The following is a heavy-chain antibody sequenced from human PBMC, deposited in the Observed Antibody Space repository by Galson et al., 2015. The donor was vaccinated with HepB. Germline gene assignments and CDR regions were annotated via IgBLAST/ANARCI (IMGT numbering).Heavy chain of an antibody. CDR2: ISYDGGNE. J-gene: IGHJ4*02. V-gene: IGHV3-30*18. CDR1: GLTFGRFG. CDR3: AKEGGPAALEY. D-gene: IGHD6-13*01. Sequence: SLRLSCAASGLTFGRFGMHWVRQAPGKGLEWVAVISYDGGNEYWADSVKGRFSISRDNSKNTLYLQMNSLRPEDTAVYYCAKEGGPAALEYWGQGTLVTVAS.